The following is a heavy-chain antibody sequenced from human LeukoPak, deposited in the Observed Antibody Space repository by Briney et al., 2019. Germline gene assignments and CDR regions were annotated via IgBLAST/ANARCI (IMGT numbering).Heavy chain of an antibody. D-gene: IGHD3-10*01. CDR1: GYTFTGYY. V-gene: IGHV1-2*02. Sequence: ASVKVSCKASGYTFTGYYMHWVRQAPGQGLEWMGWINPNSGGTNYAQKFQGRVTMTRDTSISTAYMELSRLRSDDTAVYYCARGSMVRGVRYYFDYWGQGTLVTVSS. CDR3: ARGSMVRGVRYYFDY. J-gene: IGHJ4*02. CDR2: INPNSGGT.